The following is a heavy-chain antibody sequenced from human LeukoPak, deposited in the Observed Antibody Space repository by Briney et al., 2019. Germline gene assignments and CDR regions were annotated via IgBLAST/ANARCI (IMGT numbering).Heavy chain of an antibody. V-gene: IGHV4-38-2*01. CDR3: ARHVSFGTYYFDS. CDR2: VFHSGRT. J-gene: IGHJ4*02. CDR1: GYSISSGLY. D-gene: IGHD3-16*01. Sequence: SETLSLTCAVSGYSISSGLYWAWIRQPPGQGLEWIGSVFHSGRTSYNSSLKSRVTISADTSKNQFSLRLRSVTAADTAVYYCARHVSFGTYYFDSWGQGTIFTVSS.